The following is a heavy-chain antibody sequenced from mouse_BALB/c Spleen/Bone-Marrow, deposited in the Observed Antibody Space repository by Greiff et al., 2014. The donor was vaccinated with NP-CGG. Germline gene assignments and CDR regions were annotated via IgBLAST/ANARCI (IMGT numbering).Heavy chain of an antibody. Sequence: EVQLQQSGAELVKPGASVKLSCTASGFNFKDTYMHWVKQRHEKGLEWIGSIDPENGNTKYDQKFKGKATITADKSSNTAYMQPSSLTAEATAVYYGARYYYGSSYFDYWGQGTTLTVSS. V-gene: IGHV14-3*02. J-gene: IGHJ2*01. CDR1: GFNFKDTY. CDR2: IDPENGNT. CDR3: ARYYYGSSYFDY. D-gene: IGHD1-1*01.